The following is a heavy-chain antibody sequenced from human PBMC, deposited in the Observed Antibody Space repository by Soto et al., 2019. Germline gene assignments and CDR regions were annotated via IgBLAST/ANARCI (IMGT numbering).Heavy chain of an antibody. V-gene: IGHV3-23*01. Sequence: GGSLRLSCAASGFTFNNYAMNWVRQAPGKGLEWVATISATGGSTYYADSVKGRFTISRDNSKNTLYLQMNGLRVEDTAVYYCAKDRLAGNFDSWGQGTQVTVPQ. CDR3: AKDRLAGNFDS. CDR1: GFTFNNYA. J-gene: IGHJ4*02. CDR2: ISATGGST.